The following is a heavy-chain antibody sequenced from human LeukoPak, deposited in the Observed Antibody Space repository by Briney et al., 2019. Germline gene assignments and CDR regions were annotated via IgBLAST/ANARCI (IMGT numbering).Heavy chain of an antibody. CDR3: ARGQWFHDAFDI. Sequence: GGSLRLSCAASGFTFSSYSMNWVRQAPGKGLEWVSCLSSSSSYIYNADSVKDRFTISRDNAKNSLYLQMNSLRAEDTAVYYCARGQWFHDAFDIWGQGTMVTVSS. J-gene: IGHJ3*02. CDR2: LSSSSSYI. V-gene: IGHV3-21*01. D-gene: IGHD3-22*01. CDR1: GFTFSSYS.